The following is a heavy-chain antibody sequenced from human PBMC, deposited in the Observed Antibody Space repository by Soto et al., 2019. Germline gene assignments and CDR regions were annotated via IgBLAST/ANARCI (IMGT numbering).Heavy chain of an antibody. CDR3: ASYYYDSSDY. D-gene: IGHD3-22*01. J-gene: IGHJ4*02. CDR1: GDSISGSSYY. CDR2: IYYTGST. Sequence: QLQLQESGPGLVKPSETLSLTCTVSGDSISGSSYYWGWIRQPPGKGLEWIGSIYYTGSTFHNPSLKSRVXIXXDTSKNQVSLKLSSVTAPDTAVYYCASYYYDSSDYWGQGTLVTVYS. V-gene: IGHV4-39*01.